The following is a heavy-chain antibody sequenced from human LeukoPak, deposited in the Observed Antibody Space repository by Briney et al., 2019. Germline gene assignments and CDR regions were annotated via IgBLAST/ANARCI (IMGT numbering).Heavy chain of an antibody. CDR3: ARARPTIFGVVISPTYLDY. CDR2: INPNSGGT. CDR1: GYTFTSYG. Sequence: GASVKVSCKASGYTFTSYGISWVRQAPGQGLEWMGWINPNSGGTNYAQKSQGRVTMTRDTSISTAYMELSRLRSDDTAVYYCARARPTIFGVVISPTYLDYWGQGTLVTVSS. V-gene: IGHV1-2*02. D-gene: IGHD3-3*01. J-gene: IGHJ4*02.